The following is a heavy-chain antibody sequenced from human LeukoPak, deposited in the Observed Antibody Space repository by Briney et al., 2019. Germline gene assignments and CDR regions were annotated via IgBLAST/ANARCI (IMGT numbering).Heavy chain of an antibody. CDR1: GGTFSSYA. D-gene: IGHD6-19*01. CDR3: ARDHAGAVAGLFDY. J-gene: IGHJ4*02. CDR2: IIPIFGTA. V-gene: IGHV1-69*05. Sequence: SVKVSCKASGGTFSSYAISWVRQAPGQGLEWMGGIIPIFGTANYAQKFQGRVTITTDESTSTAYMELSSLRSEDTAVYYCARDHAGAVAGLFDYWGQGTLVTVSS.